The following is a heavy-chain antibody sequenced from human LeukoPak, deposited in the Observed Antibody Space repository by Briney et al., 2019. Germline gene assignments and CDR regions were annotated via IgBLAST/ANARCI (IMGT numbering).Heavy chain of an antibody. V-gene: IGHV1-2*06. CDR2: INPNSGGT. Sequence: ASVKVSCKASGYTFTSYDINWVRQATGQGLEWMGRINPNSGGTNYAQKFQGRVTMTRDTSISTAYMELSRLRSDDTAVYYCARIAAVDLSDWGQGTLVTVSS. J-gene: IGHJ4*02. CDR1: GYTFTSYD. CDR3: ARIAAVDLSD. D-gene: IGHD6-13*01.